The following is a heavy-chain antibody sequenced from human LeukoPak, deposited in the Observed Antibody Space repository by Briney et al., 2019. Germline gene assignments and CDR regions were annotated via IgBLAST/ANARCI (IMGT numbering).Heavy chain of an antibody. CDR3: AKDTTDSSGVDY. CDR2: IYSGGNT. V-gene: IGHV3-53*01. Sequence: GGSLRLSCAASGFTVSSNYMNWVRQAPGKGLEWVSVIYSGGNTYYADSVKGRFTISRDSSENTVYLQMNSLRAEDTAVYYCAKDTTDSSGVDYWGQGTLVTVSS. J-gene: IGHJ4*02. CDR1: GFTVSSNY. D-gene: IGHD3-22*01.